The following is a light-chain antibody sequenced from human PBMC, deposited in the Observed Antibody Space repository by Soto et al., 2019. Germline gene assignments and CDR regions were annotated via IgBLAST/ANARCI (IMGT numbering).Light chain of an antibody. J-gene: IGLJ2*01. CDR1: SSNIGSNY. CDR3: AAWDSSLSGVV. Sequence: QSVLTQTSSASGTPGQRVTISCSGSSSNIGSNYVYWYQQLPGMAPNLLISRNNQRPSGVPDRFSGSKSGASASLAISGLRSDDEADYYCAAWDSSLSGVVFGGGTKLTVL. V-gene: IGLV1-47*01. CDR2: RNN.